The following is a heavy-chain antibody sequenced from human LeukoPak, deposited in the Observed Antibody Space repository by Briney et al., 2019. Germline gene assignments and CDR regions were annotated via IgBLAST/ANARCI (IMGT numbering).Heavy chain of an antibody. J-gene: IGHJ5*02. CDR1: GYTFTGYY. CDR2: INPNSGGT. D-gene: IGHD2-15*01. V-gene: IGHV1-2*02. CDR3: ARASFHCGGGSCNSFRLSWFDP. Sequence: GASVKVSCKASGYTFTGYYMHWVRQAPGQGLEWMGWINPNSGGTNYAQKFQGRVTMTRDTSISTAYMELSRLRSDDTAVYYCARASFHCGGGSCNSFRLSWFDPWGQGTLVTVSS.